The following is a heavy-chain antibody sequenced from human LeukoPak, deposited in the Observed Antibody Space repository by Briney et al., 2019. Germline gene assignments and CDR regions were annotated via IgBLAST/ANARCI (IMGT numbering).Heavy chain of an antibody. V-gene: IGHV3-23*01. Sequence: SGGSLRLSCAASGFTFSNYAMSWVRQAPGKGLEWVSIISESGDNTYYADSVKGRFTISRDNSKNTLYLQMSSLRAEDTAVHYCAINKGQWELFAYWGQGTLVIVSS. J-gene: IGHJ4*02. D-gene: IGHD1-26*01. CDR2: ISESGDNT. CDR1: GFTFSNYA. CDR3: AINKGQWELFAY.